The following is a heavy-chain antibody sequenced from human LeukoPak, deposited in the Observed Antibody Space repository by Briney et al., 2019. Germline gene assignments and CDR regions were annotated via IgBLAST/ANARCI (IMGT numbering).Heavy chain of an antibody. J-gene: IGHJ6*02. D-gene: IGHD3-3*01. CDR3: ARGGYDFWSGYETHYYYYGMDV. CDR2: IYYSGST. CDR1: GGSISSYY. Sequence: SETLSLTCTVSGGSISSYYWSWIRQPPGKGLEWIGYIYYSGSTNYNPSLKSRVTISVDTSKSQFSLKLSSVTAADTAVYYCARGGYDFWSGYETHYYYYGMDVWGQGTTVTVSS. V-gene: IGHV4-59*01.